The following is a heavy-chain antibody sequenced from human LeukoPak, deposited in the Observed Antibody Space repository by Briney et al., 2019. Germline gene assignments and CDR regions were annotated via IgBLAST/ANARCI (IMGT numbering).Heavy chain of an antibody. CDR2: FDPEDGET. V-gene: IGHV1-24*01. CDR1: GYTLTELS. CDR3: ATSMPVPAVGNWFDP. J-gene: IGHJ5*02. D-gene: IGHD2-2*01. Sequence: ASVKVSCKVPGYTLTELSMHWVRQAPGKGLKGMGGFDPEDGETIYAQKFQGSVTMTEDTSTDTAYMELSSLRSEDTAAYYCATSMPVPAVGNWFDPWGQGTLVTVSS.